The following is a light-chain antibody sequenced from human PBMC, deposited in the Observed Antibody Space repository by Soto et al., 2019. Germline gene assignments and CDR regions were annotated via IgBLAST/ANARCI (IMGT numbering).Light chain of an antibody. CDR1: QSVSSY. V-gene: IGKV3-11*01. J-gene: IGKJ3*01. CDR3: QQRSNWPPP. CDR2: DAS. Sequence: EIVLTQYPAKLSLSPGDRAALSCRASQSVSSYLAWYQQKPGQAPRLLIYDASNRATGIPARFSGSGSGTDFTLTISSLEPEDFAVYYCQQRSNWPPPFGPVTMVDIK.